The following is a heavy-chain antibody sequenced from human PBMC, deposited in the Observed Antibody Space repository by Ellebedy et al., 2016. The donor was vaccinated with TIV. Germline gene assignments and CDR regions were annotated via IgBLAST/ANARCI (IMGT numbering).Heavy chain of an antibody. CDR2: ITSSATT. CDR3: ASFSSSWLGKAFDI. J-gene: IGHJ3*02. V-gene: IGHV3-23*01. CDR1: GFTFSIYA. Sequence: GESLKISXAASGFTFSIYALSWVRRAPGKGLEWVSSITSSATTYYPDSVKGRFTISRDNSKNTLYLQMNSLRAEDTAVYYCASFSSSWLGKAFDIWGQGTMVTVSS. D-gene: IGHD6-13*01.